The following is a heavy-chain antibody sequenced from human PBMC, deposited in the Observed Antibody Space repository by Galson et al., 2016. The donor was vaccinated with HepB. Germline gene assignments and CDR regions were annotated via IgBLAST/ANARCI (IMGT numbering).Heavy chain of an antibody. D-gene: IGHD3-10*01. Sequence: SLRLSCAASGFTFNNAWMNWVRQAPGKGLEWVGRIKAKTDGGTVDYAAPVKGRFTISRDDSKNTLYLQMKTLKTEDTAMYFCTKALLIEVKSDHRVGIMPRRLIIVGNEAFDLWGKGTMVTVSP. CDR3: TKALLIEVKSDHRVGIMPRRLIIVGNEAFDL. V-gene: IGHV3-15*07. CDR2: IKAKTDGGTV. J-gene: IGHJ3*01. CDR1: GFTFNNAW.